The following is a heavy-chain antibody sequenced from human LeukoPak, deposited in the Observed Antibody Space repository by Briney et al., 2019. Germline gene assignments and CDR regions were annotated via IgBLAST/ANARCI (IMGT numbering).Heavy chain of an antibody. V-gene: IGHV3-66*01. J-gene: IGHJ6*02. CDR3: ASRDKGHYYGMDV. CDR1: GFTVRSNY. CDR2: LYSSDST. Sequence: GGSLRLSCAASGFTVRSNYMSWVRQAPGKGLEWVSLLYSSDSTYYADSVKGRFTISRDNSKNTLYLQMNSLRAEDTAVYYCASRDKGHYYGMDVWGQGTTVTVSS. D-gene: IGHD5-24*01.